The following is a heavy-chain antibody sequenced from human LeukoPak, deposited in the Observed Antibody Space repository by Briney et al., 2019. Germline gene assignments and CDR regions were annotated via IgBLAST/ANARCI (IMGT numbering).Heavy chain of an antibody. J-gene: IGHJ6*02. Sequence: GGSLRLSCAASGFTFSSYAMHWVRQAPGKGLEWVAVISYDGSKNYYGDSVKGRFTISRDNSKNTVYLQMHSLRAEDTAVYSCAKDVQSTPYYYYGMDVWGQGTTVTVSS. CDR2: ISYDGSKN. CDR1: GFTFSSYA. V-gene: IGHV3-30*04. CDR3: AKDVQSTPYYYYGMDV. D-gene: IGHD2-15*01.